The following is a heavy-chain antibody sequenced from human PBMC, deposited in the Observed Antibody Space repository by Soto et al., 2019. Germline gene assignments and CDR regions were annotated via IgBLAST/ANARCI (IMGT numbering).Heavy chain of an antibody. CDR1: GGSISSYY. Sequence: SETLSLTCTFSGGSISSYYWSWIRQPPGKGLEWIGYIYYSGSTNYNPSLKSRVTISVDTSKNQFSLKLSSVTAADTAVYYCARDKVHCSGGSCYFSGMDVWGQGTTVTVSS. V-gene: IGHV4-59*01. CDR3: ARDKVHCSGGSCYFSGMDV. CDR2: IYYSGST. J-gene: IGHJ6*02. D-gene: IGHD2-15*01.